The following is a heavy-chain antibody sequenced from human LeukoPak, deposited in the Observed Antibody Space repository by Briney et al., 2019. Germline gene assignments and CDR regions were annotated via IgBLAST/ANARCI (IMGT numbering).Heavy chain of an antibody. V-gene: IGHV4-59*08. Sequence: SETLSLTCTVSGGSISSYYWSWIRQPPGKGLEWIGYIYYSGSTNYNPSLKSRVTISVDTSKNQFSLKLSSVTAADTAVYYCARKRIAAQPHYFAYGGQGTLVPVPP. CDR3: ARKRIAAQPHYFAY. CDR2: IYYSGST. D-gene: IGHD6-13*01. J-gene: IGHJ4*02. CDR1: GGSISSYY.